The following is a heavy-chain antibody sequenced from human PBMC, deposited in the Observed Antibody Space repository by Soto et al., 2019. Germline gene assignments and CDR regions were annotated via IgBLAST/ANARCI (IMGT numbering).Heavy chain of an antibody. CDR1: GFTIRSSW. V-gene: IGHV3-74*03. CDR3: TSIRGVITQVDV. J-gene: IGHJ6*04. CDR2: ISPDGSDI. Sequence: EVQLVESGGGLVQPGGSLRLSCAASGFTIRSSWMYWVRQGPGKGLVWVSRISPDGSDITYADSVKGRFTISRDNAKNTLYLQMNSLRAEDTAVYYCTSIRGVITQVDVWGKGTMVTVSS. D-gene: IGHD3-10*01.